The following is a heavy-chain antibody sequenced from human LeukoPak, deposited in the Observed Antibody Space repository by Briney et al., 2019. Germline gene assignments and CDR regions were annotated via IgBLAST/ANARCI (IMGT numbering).Heavy chain of an antibody. CDR2: IKQDGSEK. D-gene: IGHD3-16*01. Sequence: GGSLRLSCAASGFTFSSYWMSWARQAPGKGLEWVANIKQDGSEKYYVDSVKGRFTISRDNAKNSLYLQMNSLRAEDTAVYYCARDVLYSYYYGMDVWGQGTTVTVSS. J-gene: IGHJ6*02. CDR3: ARDVLYSYYYGMDV. CDR1: GFTFSSYW. V-gene: IGHV3-7*03.